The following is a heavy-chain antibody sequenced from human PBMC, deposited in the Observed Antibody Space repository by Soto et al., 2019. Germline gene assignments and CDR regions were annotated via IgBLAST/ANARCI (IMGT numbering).Heavy chain of an antibody. CDR3: ARDWRVSYYHYGMDV. V-gene: IGHV4-59*01. CDR2: IYNNWSP. Sequence: SETLSLRWTVSGGPISSYYWSWIRRPPGRGLEXIGCIYNNWSPNGNPSLNSRDTISVDTSKNKFSLKLSSVTAADTAVYYCARDWRVSYYHYGMDVWGQGSTVTVSS. J-gene: IGHJ6*02. CDR1: GGPISSYY.